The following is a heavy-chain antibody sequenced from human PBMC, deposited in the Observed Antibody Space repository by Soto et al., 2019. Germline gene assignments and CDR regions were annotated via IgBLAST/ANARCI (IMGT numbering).Heavy chain of an antibody. CDR1: GYTFTSYG. D-gene: IGHD2-2*01. Sequence: GASVKVSCKASGYTFTSYGISWVRQAPGQGLEWMGWIIPRTAKSNYAQKFQGRVTITADESTSTAYMELSGLRSEDTAVYYCAREGLVLVPTTVNSDYYYYAMDVWGQGTTVTVSS. CDR3: AREGLVLVPTTVNSDYYYYAMDV. CDR2: IIPRTAKS. J-gene: IGHJ6*02. V-gene: IGHV1-69*13.